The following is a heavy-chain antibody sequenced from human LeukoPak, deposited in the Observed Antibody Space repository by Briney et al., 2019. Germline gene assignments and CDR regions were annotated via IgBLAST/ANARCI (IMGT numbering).Heavy chain of an antibody. CDR2: VSHSRST. V-gene: IGHV4-39*01. CDR3: ARRTRTGTTDY. D-gene: IGHD1-1*01. J-gene: IGHJ4*02. Sequence: SSETLSLTCTVSGASISSGSYFWGWIRQPPGKGLEWIGSVSHSRSTYYNPSLRSRVTISADTSKSQVSLELTSVTAADTALYYCARRTRTGTTDYWGQGTLVTVSS. CDR1: GASISSGSYF.